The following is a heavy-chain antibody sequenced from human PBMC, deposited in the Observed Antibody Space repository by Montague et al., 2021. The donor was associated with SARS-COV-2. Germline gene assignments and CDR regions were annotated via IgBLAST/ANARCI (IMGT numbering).Heavy chain of an antibody. J-gene: IGHJ3*02. CDR3: ARTGLGAYDILTGYTVNAFDM. D-gene: IGHD3-9*01. CDR2: IYYSGST. CDR1: GGSITSYY. Sequence: SETLSLTCTVSGGSITSYYWTWIRQPPGKGLECVGRIYYSGSTNYNPSPKSRVTISVDTSKNQFSLKLSSVTAADTAVHYCARTGLGAYDILTGYTVNAFDMWGQGTMVTVSS. V-gene: IGHV4-59*01.